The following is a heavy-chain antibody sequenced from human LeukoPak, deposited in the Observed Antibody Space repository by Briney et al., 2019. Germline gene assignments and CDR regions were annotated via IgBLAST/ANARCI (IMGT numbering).Heavy chain of an antibody. CDR3: ARVITGIAAADRDAFDI. Sequence: PGGSLRLSCAASGFTFSSYAMHWVRQAPGKGLEWVAVISYDGSNKYYADSVKGRFTISRDNSKNTLYLQMNSLRAEDTAVYYCARVITGIAAADRDAFDIWGQGTMVTVSS. CDR2: ISYDGSNK. J-gene: IGHJ3*02. D-gene: IGHD6-13*01. CDR1: GFTFSSYA. V-gene: IGHV3-30*04.